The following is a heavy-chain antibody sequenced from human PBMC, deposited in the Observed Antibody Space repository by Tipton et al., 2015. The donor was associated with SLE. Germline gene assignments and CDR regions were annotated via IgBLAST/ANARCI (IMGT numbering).Heavy chain of an antibody. J-gene: IGHJ4*02. V-gene: IGHV4-34*01. CDR3: ASLRDSSGYYSGY. CDR2: INHSGST. Sequence: TLSLTCAVYGGSFSGYYWSWIRQPPGKGPEWIGEINHSGSTNYNPSLKSRVTISVDTSKNQFSLKLSSVTAADTAVYYCASLRDSSGYYSGYWGQGTLVTVSS. CDR1: GGSFSGYY. D-gene: IGHD3-22*01.